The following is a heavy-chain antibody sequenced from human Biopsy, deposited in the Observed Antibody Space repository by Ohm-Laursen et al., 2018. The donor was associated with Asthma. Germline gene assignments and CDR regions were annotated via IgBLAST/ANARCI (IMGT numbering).Heavy chain of an antibody. J-gene: IGHJ6*02. CDR1: GGSISSGGY. CDR2: ISHSGGT. D-gene: IGHD6-6*01. CDR3: ARAQAAQYYYGMDV. Sequence: SETLSLTCAVSGGSISSGGYWTWIRQPPGKGLEWIGYISHSGGTYFNPSLKSRVTIPLDRTKSQFSLKLSSVTAADTALYYCARAQAAQYYYGMDVWGQGTTVIVSS. V-gene: IGHV4-30-2*01.